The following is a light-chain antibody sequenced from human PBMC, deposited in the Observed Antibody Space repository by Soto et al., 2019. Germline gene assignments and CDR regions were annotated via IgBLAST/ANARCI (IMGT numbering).Light chain of an antibody. CDR3: QQSSRTPIT. J-gene: IGKJ5*01. CDR2: GAS. CDR1: QRINSY. Sequence: DIQMTQSPSSLSASVGDRVTIICRTSQRINSYLNWYQQKPGEAPTLLIYGASSLQSGVPSRFSGSGSGTDFTLAINSLQPEDFATYYCQQSSRTPITFGQGTRLEIK. V-gene: IGKV1-39*01.